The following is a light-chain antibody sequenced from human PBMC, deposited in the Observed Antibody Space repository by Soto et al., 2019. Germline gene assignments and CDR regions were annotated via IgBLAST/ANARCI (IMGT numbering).Light chain of an antibody. CDR1: QSISNH. J-gene: IGKJ1*01. Sequence: DIQMTQSPSSLSASVEDRVIITCRASQSISNHLNWYQQKPGKAPKLLIFAASSLQSGVPSRFSGSRSGPDFTLTISSLQPEDFAVYYCLQYGSSPWTFGQGTKVEIK. CDR2: AAS. V-gene: IGKV1-39*01. CDR3: LQYGSSPWT.